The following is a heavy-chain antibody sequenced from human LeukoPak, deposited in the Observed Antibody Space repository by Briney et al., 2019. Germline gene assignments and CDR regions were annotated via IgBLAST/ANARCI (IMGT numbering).Heavy chain of an antibody. J-gene: IGHJ6*04. CDR3: ARDDYYGSGSYYGYYYYGMDV. CDR1: GFTFSSYW. D-gene: IGHD3-10*01. Sequence: GGSLRLSCPASGFTFSSYWMSWVRQAPGKGLEWVANIKQDGSEKYYVDSVKGRFTISRDNAKNSLYLQMNSLRAEDTAVYYCARDDYYGSGSYYGYYYYGMDVWGKGTTVTVSS. CDR2: IKQDGSEK. V-gene: IGHV3-7*03.